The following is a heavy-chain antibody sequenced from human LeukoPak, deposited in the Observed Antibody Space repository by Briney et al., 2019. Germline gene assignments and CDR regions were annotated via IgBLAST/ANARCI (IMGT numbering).Heavy chain of an antibody. J-gene: IGHJ6*02. CDR2: IYYSGST. V-gene: IGHV4-59*01. Sequence: NSSETLSLTCTVSGGSISSYYWSWIRQPPGKGLEWTGYIYYSGSTNYNPSLKSRVTISVDTSKNQFSLKLSSVTAADTAVYYCAREATQRRYFDSDYGMDVWGQGTTVTVSS. D-gene: IGHD3-9*01. CDR1: GGSISSYY. CDR3: AREATQRRYFDSDYGMDV.